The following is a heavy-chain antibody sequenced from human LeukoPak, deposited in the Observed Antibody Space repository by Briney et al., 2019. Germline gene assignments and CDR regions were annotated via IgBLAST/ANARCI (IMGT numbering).Heavy chain of an antibody. V-gene: IGHV1-18*01. CDR2: ISAYNGNT. CDR1: GYTFTSYG. D-gene: IGHD2-2*01. CDR3: ATTDCSSTSCYVAPADY. Sequence: GASVKVSCKASGYTFTSYGISWVRQAPGQGLEWMGWISAYNGNTNYAQKLQGRVTMTTDTSTSTAYMELRSLRSDDTAVYYCATTDCSSTSCYVAPADYWGQGTLVTVSS. J-gene: IGHJ4*02.